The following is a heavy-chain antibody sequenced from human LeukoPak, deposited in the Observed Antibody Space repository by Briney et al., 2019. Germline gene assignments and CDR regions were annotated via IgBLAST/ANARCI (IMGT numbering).Heavy chain of an antibody. D-gene: IGHD1-7*01. CDR3: ARAHNWKYGTFDY. Sequence: PGGSLRLSCAASGFTFSSYSMNWVRQAPGKGLEWVSSISSSSSYIYYADSVKGRFTISRDNAKNSLYLQMNSLGAEDTAVYYCARAHNWKYGTFDYWGQGTLVTVSS. CDR1: GFTFSSYS. J-gene: IGHJ4*02. V-gene: IGHV3-21*01. CDR2: ISSSSSYI.